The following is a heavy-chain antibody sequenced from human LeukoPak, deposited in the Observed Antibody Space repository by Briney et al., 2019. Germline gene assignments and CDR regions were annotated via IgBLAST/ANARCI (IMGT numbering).Heavy chain of an antibody. Sequence: ASVKVSCKAPGGTFSSYAISWVRQAPGQGLEWMGRIIPILGIANYAQKFQGRVTITADKSTSTAYMELSSLRSEDTAVYYCARGEATVEMATIDWGQGTMVTVSS. D-gene: IGHD5-12*01. CDR1: GGTFSSYA. V-gene: IGHV1-69*04. J-gene: IGHJ3*01. CDR3: ARGEATVEMATID. CDR2: IIPILGIA.